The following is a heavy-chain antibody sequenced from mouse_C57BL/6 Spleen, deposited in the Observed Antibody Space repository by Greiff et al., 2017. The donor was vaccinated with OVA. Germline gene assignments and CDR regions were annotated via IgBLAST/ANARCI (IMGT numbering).Heavy chain of an antibody. CDR3: ARSDYYGSSPWFAD. CDR1: GYTFTSYW. Sequence: VQLQQPGAELVRPGTSVKLSCKASGYTFTSYWMHWVKQRPGQGLEWIGVIDPSDSYTNYNQKFKGKATLTVDTSSSTAYMQLSSLTSEDSAVYYCARSDYYGSSPWFADWGQGTLVTVSA. CDR2: IDPSDSYT. D-gene: IGHD1-1*01. V-gene: IGHV1-59*01. J-gene: IGHJ3*01.